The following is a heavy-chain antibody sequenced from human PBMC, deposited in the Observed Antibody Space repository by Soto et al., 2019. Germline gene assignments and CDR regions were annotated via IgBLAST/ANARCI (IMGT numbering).Heavy chain of an antibody. Sequence: PSETLSLTCAVSGGSISSGGYSWSWIRQPPGKGLEWIGYIYHSGSTYYNPSLKSRVTISVDRSKNQFSLKLSSVTAADTAVYYCARDRIIAAAGRRYYYYGMDVWGQGTTVTVSS. CDR2: IYHSGST. D-gene: IGHD6-13*01. CDR3: ARDRIIAAAGRRYYYYGMDV. J-gene: IGHJ6*02. CDR1: GGSISSGGYS. V-gene: IGHV4-30-2*01.